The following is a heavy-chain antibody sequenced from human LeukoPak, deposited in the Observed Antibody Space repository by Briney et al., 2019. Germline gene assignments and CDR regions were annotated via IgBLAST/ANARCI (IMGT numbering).Heavy chain of an antibody. CDR2: INHSGST. Sequence: SETLSLTCAVYGGSFSGYYWSWIRQPPGKGLEWIGEINHSGSTNYNPSLKSRVTISVDTSKNQFSLKLSSVTAADTAVYYCAKDSAGGLWFDPWGQGTLVTVSS. CDR1: GGSFSGYY. D-gene: IGHD6-13*01. J-gene: IGHJ5*02. CDR3: AKDSAGGLWFDP. V-gene: IGHV4-34*01.